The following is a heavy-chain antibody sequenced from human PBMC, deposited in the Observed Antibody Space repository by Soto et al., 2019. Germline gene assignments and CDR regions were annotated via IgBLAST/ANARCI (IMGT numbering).Heavy chain of an antibody. V-gene: IGHV4-30-2*01. CDR2: INHSGST. J-gene: IGHJ6*02. CDR3: ARGHYRYAMDV. CDR1: GGSISTGVYS. Sequence: TLSLTCDVSGGSISTGVYSWNWIRQPPGKGLEWVGYINHSGSTYDNPSLKSRVTMSVNRSKNQFSLNLTSVTAADTAVYFCARGHYRYAMDVWGQGTTVTVS.